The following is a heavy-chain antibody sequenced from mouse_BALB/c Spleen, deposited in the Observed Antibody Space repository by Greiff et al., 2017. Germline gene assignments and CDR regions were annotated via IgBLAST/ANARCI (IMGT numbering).Heavy chain of an antibody. V-gene: IGHV2-9*02. CDR3: ARDRDYYGSSYGWFAY. J-gene: IGHJ3*01. CDR2: IWAGGST. CDR1: GFSLTSYG. D-gene: IGHD1-1*01. Sequence: VKLVESGPGLVAPSQSLSITCTVSGFSLTSYGVHWVRQPPGKGLEWLGVIWAGGSTNYNSALMSRLSISKDNSKSQVFLKMNSLQTDDTAMYYCARDRDYYGSSYGWFAYWGQGTLVTVSA.